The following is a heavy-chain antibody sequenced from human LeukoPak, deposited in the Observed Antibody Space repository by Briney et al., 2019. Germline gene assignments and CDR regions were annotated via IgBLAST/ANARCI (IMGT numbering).Heavy chain of an antibody. Sequence: GGSLRLSCAVSGITFSSYGMHWVRQAPGKGLEWVAVIWFDGSNKYYADSVKGRFTISRDNSKNPVFLQMNSLRAEDTALYYCTRDAYCGGDCYRPNFDYWGQGTLVTVSS. D-gene: IGHD2-21*01. V-gene: IGHV3-33*01. CDR1: GITFSSYG. CDR3: TRDAYCGGDCYRPNFDY. CDR2: IWFDGSNK. J-gene: IGHJ4*02.